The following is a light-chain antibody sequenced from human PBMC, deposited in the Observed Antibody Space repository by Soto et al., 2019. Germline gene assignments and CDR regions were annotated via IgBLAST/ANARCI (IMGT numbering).Light chain of an antibody. Sequence: EIVMTQSPATLSVSPGERATLSCRAGKSISSNLAWYQLKPGQAPRLLIYGASTRATGIPARFSGSGSGTDFTFTISSLQPEDIATYYCQHYHNLPITFGQGTRLEIK. V-gene: IGKV3-15*01. CDR2: GAS. CDR1: KSISSN. CDR3: QHYHNLPIT. J-gene: IGKJ5*01.